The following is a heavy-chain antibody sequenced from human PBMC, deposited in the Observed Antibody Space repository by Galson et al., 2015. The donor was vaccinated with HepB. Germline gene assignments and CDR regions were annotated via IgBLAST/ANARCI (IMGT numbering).Heavy chain of an antibody. V-gene: IGHV4-30-2*01. CDR1: GGSISSGGYS. CDR2: IYHSGST. J-gene: IGHJ2*01. D-gene: IGHD3-9*01. Sequence: TLSLTCAVSGGSISSGGYSWSWIRQPPGKGLEWIGSIYHSGSTYYNPSLKSRVSISVDRSKNQISLKLTSVTAADTAVYYCAKVGTSGYSIYWYFDLWGRGTLVTVSS. CDR3: AKVGTSGYSIYWYFDL.